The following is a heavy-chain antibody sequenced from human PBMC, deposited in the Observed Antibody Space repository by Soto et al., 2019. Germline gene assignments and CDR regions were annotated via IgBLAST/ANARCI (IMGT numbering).Heavy chain of an antibody. CDR2: ITAGNGNT. CDR1: GYTFTSYA. V-gene: IGHV1-3*01. Sequence: QVQLVQSGAEVKKPGASVKVSCKASGYTFTSYAMHWVRQAPGQRLEWMGWITAGNGNTKYSQKFQGRSIITRDTSASTAYMEVSRLRSEDTAVYYCARGAAAGVRGGTNWFDPWGQGTLVTVSS. CDR3: ARGAAAGVRGGTNWFDP. J-gene: IGHJ5*02. D-gene: IGHD6-13*01.